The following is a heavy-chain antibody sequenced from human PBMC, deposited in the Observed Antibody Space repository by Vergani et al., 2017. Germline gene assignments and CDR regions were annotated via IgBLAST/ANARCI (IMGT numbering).Heavy chain of an antibody. D-gene: IGHD6-13*01. Sequence: QVQLVQSGAEVKKPGASVKVSCKASGYTFTSYYMHWVRQAPGQGLEWMGIINPSGGSTSYAQKFQGRVTMTRDTSTSTVYMELSSLRSEDTAVYYCVRDRDSSSWYTYYYYGMDVWGQGTTVTVSS. J-gene: IGHJ6*02. CDR1: GYTFTSYY. CDR3: VRDRDSSSWYTYYYYGMDV. CDR2: INPSGGST. V-gene: IGHV1-46*01.